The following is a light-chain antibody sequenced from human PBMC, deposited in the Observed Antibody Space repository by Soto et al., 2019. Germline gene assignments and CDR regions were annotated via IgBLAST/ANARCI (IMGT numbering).Light chain of an antibody. J-gene: IGKJ4*01. V-gene: IGKV3-20*01. Sequence: EIVLTQSPGTLSLSPGERATLSCRASQSVSSSYLAWYQQKPGQAPRLLIYGESSRATGIPDRFSGSGSGTDFTLTISRLEPEDSAVYYCQQYGNSPLTFGGGTKWIS. CDR2: GES. CDR1: QSVSSSY. CDR3: QQYGNSPLT.